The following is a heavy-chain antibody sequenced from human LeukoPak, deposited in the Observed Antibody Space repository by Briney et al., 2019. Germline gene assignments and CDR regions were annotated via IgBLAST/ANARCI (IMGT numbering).Heavy chain of an antibody. CDR1: GGSFSGYY. Sequence: PSETLSLTCAVYGGSFSGYYWSWIRQPPGKGLEWIGYIYYSGSTNYNPSLKSRVTISVDTSKNQFSLKLSSVTAADTAVYYCARLRGSSGWYLDYFDYWGQGTLVTVSS. D-gene: IGHD6-19*01. CDR2: IYYSGST. CDR3: ARLRGSSGWYLDYFDY. J-gene: IGHJ4*02. V-gene: IGHV4-59*01.